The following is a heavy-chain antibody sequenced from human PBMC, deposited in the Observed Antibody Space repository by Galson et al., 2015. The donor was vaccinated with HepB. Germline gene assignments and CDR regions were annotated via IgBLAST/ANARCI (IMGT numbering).Heavy chain of an antibody. CDR2: ISFDGSNK. Sequence: SLRLSCAASGFTFSSYGMHWVRQAPGKGLEWVAVISFDGSNKYYADSVKGRFTISRDNSKNTLYLQMNSLRAEDTAVYYCAKDSVQDSGSYYSYYCYYMDVWGKGTTVTVSS. D-gene: IGHD1-26*01. V-gene: IGHV3-30*18. J-gene: IGHJ6*03. CDR3: AKDSVQDSGSYYSYYCYYMDV. CDR1: GFTFSSYG.